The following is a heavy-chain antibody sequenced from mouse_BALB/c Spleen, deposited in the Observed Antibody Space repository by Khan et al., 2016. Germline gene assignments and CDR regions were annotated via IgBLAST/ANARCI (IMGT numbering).Heavy chain of an antibody. Sequence: EVKLLESGPSLVKPSQTLSLTCSVTGDSITSGYWNWIRKFPGNKLEYMGYISYSGSTYYNPSLKSRISITRDTSNNQYYLQLNSVTTADTAAYYCAGYDGDFFDYWGQGTPLTVSS. D-gene: IGHD2-3*01. J-gene: IGHJ2*01. CDR2: ISYSGST. CDR1: GDSITSGY. V-gene: IGHV3-8*02. CDR3: AGYDGDFFDY.